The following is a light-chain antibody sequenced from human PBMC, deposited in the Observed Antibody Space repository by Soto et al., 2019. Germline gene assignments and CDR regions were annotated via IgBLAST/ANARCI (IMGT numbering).Light chain of an antibody. CDR2: DAS. CDR3: QQRTDWPPAVT. J-gene: IGKJ5*01. CDR1: KSVSIY. V-gene: IGKV3-11*01. Sequence: EIVLTQSPATLSLSPGERATLSCRASKSVSIYLAWYQHKPGQAPRLLIYDASNRATGIPARFSGSGSGTDFTLTISSLEPEDFAVYYCQQRTDWPPAVTFGQGTRLEIK.